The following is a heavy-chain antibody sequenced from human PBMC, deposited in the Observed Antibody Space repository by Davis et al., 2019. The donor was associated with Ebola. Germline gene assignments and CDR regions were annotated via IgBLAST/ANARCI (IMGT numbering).Heavy chain of an antibody. CDR3: ASSDPAKWELLPYDY. CDR2: ISSSGSTI. J-gene: IGHJ4*02. CDR1: GFTFSDYY. D-gene: IGHD1-26*01. V-gene: IGHV3-11*01. Sequence: GESLKISCAASGFTFSDYYMSWIRQAPGKGLEWVSYISSSGSTIYYADSVKGRFTISRDNAKNSLYLQMNSLRAEDTAVYYCASSDPAKWELLPYDYWGQGTLVTVSS.